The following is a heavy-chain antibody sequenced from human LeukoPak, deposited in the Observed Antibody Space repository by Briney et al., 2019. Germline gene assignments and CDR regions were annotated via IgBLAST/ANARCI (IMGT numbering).Heavy chain of an antibody. J-gene: IGHJ3*02. CDR3: ATSDYGDSNDAFDI. V-gene: IGHV1-24*01. Sequence: GASVKVSCKVSGYTLTELSMHWVRQAPGRGLEWMGGFDPEYGETIYAQKFQGRVTMTEDTSTDTAYMELSSLRSEDTAVYYCATSDYGDSNDAFDIWGQGTMVTVSS. CDR1: GYTLTELS. D-gene: IGHD4-17*01. CDR2: FDPEYGET.